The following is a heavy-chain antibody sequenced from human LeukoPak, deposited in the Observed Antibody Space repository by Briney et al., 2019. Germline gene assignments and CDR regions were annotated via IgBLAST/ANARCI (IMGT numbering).Heavy chain of an antibody. D-gene: IGHD3-16*02. CDR3: ARRYMATSAEDFDY. CDR2: TSSSDAGT. CDR1: GFTFSSYG. Sequence: PGGSLRLSCAASGFTFSSYGVSWVRQAPGKGLEWVAATSSSDAGTYHADSVRGRFTISRDNAKNSLYLQMNSLRAEDTAVYYCARRYMATSAEDFDYWGQGTLVTVSS. V-gene: IGHV3-23*01. J-gene: IGHJ4*02.